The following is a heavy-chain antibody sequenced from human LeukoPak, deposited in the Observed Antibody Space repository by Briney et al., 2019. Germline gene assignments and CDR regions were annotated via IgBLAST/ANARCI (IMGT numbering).Heavy chain of an antibody. D-gene: IGHD1-26*01. CDR2: INHSGST. Sequence: SETLSLTCAVYGGSFSGYYWSWIRQPPGKGLEWIGEINHSGSTNYNPSLKSRVTISVDTSKNQFSLKLSSVTTADTAVYYCARGEATGWFDPWGQGTLVTVSS. V-gene: IGHV4-34*01. CDR1: GGSFSGYY. J-gene: IGHJ5*02. CDR3: ARGEATGWFDP.